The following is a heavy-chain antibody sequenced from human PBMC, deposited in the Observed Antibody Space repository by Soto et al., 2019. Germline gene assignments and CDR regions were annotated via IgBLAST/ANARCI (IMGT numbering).Heavy chain of an antibody. V-gene: IGHV3-23*01. CDR2: ISGSGETP. CDR3: AKDRRITMVRGSLRYFDS. D-gene: IGHD3-10*01. CDR1: GFTFNSYS. J-gene: IGHJ4*02. Sequence: PGGSLRLSCVASGFTFNSYSMNWVRQAPGKGLEWVSAISGSGETPYYADSVKGRFIISRDNIRNTLYLQMSSLRVEDTAVYYCAKDRRITMVRGSLRYFDSWGQGTLVTVSS.